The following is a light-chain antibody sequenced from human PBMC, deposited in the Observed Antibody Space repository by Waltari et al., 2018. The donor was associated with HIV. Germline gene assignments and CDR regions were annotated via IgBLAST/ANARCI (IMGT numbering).Light chain of an antibody. CDR1: QSVSTSY. CDR3: QQSYSSPPGIN. J-gene: IGKJ5*01. V-gene: IGKV3-20*01. CDR2: STS. Sequence: EIVLTQSPGTLSLSPGERATLSCRASQSVSTSYLAWYQQIPGQAPRLLINSTSHRATGIPNRFSGRGSGTDFTRTISRMEPENAAVYYCQQSYSSPPGINFGQGTRLDIK.